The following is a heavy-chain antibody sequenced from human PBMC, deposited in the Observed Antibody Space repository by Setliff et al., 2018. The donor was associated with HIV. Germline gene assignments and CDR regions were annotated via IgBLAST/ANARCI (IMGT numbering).Heavy chain of an antibody. Sequence: LSLTCAVYGESFSDYYWSWIRQPPGKGLEWIGEITHSGSTHYNPSLKSRVTISVDTSKNQFSLKLTSVTAADTAVYYCARGRDYVWGSYRPRRYYYYNMDVWGKGTTVTVSS. CDR1: GESFSDYY. CDR3: ARGRDYVWGSYRPRRYYYYNMDV. J-gene: IGHJ6*03. D-gene: IGHD3-16*02. CDR2: ITHSGST. V-gene: IGHV4-34*01.